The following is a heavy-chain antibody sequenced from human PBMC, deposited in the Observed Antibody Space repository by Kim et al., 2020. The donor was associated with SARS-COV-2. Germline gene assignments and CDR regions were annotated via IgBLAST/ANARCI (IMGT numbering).Heavy chain of an antibody. V-gene: IGHV4-34*01. J-gene: IGHJ4*02. D-gene: IGHD6-13*01. Sequence: SETLSLTCAVYGGSFSGYYWSWIRQPPGKGLEWIGEINHSGSTNYNPSLKSRVTISVDTSKNQFSLKLSSVTAADTAVYYCARVQQLVPLFSFVVRKMERVFDSWGQGTLVTVSS. CDR3: ARVQQLVPLFSFVVRKMERVFDS. CDR1: GGSFSGYY. CDR2: INHSGST.